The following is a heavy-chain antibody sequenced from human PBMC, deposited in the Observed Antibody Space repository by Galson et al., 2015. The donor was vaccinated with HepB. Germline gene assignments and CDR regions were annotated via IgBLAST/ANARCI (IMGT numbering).Heavy chain of an antibody. CDR1: GFTFSSYT. CDR2: ISYDGTNN. Sequence: SLRLSCAASGFTFSSYTMHWVRQAPGKGLEWVALISYDGTNNYYADSVKGRFTISRDNSKNTLYLQMSSLRAEDTAVYYCARALSGYSYGYSGTNYWGQGTLVTVSS. CDR3: ARALSGYSYGYSGTNY. D-gene: IGHD5-18*01. V-gene: IGHV3-30-3*01. J-gene: IGHJ4*02.